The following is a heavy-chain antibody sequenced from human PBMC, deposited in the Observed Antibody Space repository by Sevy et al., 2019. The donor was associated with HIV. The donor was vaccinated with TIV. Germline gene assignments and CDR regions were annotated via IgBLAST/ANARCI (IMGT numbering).Heavy chain of an antibody. CDR2: IKSKTDGGTT. CDR1: GFTFSNAW. D-gene: IGHD3-3*01. Sequence: GGSLRLSCAASGFTFSNAWMSWVRQAPGKGLEWVGRIKSKTDGGTTEYAAPVKGRFTISTDESKNTLYLQMNSLKTEDTAVYYCTTDTGISDYDCWSGRDDTFDNWGQGTMVTVSS. V-gene: IGHV3-15*01. CDR3: TTDTGISDYDCWSGRDDTFDN. J-gene: IGHJ3*02.